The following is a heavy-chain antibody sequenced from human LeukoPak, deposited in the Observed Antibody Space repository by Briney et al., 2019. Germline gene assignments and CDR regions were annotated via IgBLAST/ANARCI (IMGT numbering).Heavy chain of an antibody. D-gene: IGHD6-19*01. Sequence: TSETLSLTCAVSGGSISSSNWWSWVRQPPGKGLEWIGEIYHSGSTNYNPSLKSRVTISVDKSKNQFSLKLSSVTAADTAVYYCARQGDSRWWAPSDYWGQGTLVTVSS. CDR1: GGSISSSNW. CDR2: IYHSGST. V-gene: IGHV4-4*02. CDR3: ARQGDSRWWAPSDY. J-gene: IGHJ4*02.